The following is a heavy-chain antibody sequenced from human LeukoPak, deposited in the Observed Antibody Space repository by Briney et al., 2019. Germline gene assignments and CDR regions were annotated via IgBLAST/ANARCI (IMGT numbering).Heavy chain of an antibody. Sequence: GGSLRLSCAASGFTFSSYSMNWVRQAPGKGLEWVSSISSSSSYIYSADSVKGRFTISRDNAKNSLYLQMNGLRAEDTAVYYCARVFQSRLMHFDYWGQGTLVTVSS. CDR3: ARVFQSRLMHFDY. D-gene: IGHD3-3*02. CDR2: ISSSSSYI. CDR1: GFTFSSYS. V-gene: IGHV3-21*01. J-gene: IGHJ4*02.